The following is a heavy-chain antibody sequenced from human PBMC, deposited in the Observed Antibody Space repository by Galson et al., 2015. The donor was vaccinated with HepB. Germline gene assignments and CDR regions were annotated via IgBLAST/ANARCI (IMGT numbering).Heavy chain of an antibody. V-gene: IGHV1-18*01. CDR1: GYTFTNYV. CDR2: ISAHNDDT. D-gene: IGHD1-1*01. CDR3: ASGLESTNREVDC. Sequence: SVKVSCKASGYTFTNYVINWVRQAPGQGLEWLGWISAHNDDTIYTNKFQGRVTMTTDTSTTTAYMELRSLRSDDTAVYFCASGLESTNREVDCWGQGTLVIVSS. J-gene: IGHJ4*02.